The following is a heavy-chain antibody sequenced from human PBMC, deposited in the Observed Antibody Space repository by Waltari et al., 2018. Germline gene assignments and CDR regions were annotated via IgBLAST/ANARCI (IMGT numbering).Heavy chain of an antibody. D-gene: IGHD3-3*01. J-gene: IGHJ4*02. CDR2: IKQDGSEK. Sequence: EVQLVESGGGLVQPGGSLRLSCAASGFTFSSYWMSWVRQAPGKGLEWVANIKQDGSEKYYVDSVKGRFTISRDNAKNSLYLQMNSLRAEDTAVYYCARDQGTTIFGVEDYWGQGTLVTVSS. CDR3: ARDQGTTIFGVEDY. CDR1: GFTFSSYW. V-gene: IGHV3-7*01.